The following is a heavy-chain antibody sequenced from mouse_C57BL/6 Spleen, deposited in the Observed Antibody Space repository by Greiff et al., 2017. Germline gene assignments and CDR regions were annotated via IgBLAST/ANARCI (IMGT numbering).Heavy chain of an antibody. CDR1: GYTFTSYG. Sequence: VQLVESGAELARPGASVKLSCKASGYTFTSYGISWVKQRTGQGLEWIGEIYPRSGNTYYNEKFKGKATLTADKSSSTAYMELRSLTSEDSAVYFCARERAYDYIFFDYWGQGTTLTVSS. CDR2: IYPRSGNT. J-gene: IGHJ2*01. V-gene: IGHV1-81*01. CDR3: ARERAYDYIFFDY. D-gene: IGHD2-4*01.